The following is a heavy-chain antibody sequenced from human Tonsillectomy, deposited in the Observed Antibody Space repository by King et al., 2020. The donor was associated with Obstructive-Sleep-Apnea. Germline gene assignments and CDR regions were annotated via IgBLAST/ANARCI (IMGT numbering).Heavy chain of an antibody. D-gene: IGHD2-21*02. CDR1: GFTFSNAW. J-gene: IGHJ6*02. Sequence: VQLVESGGGLVKPGGSLRLSCAASGFTFSNAWMSWVRQAPGKGLEWVGRIKSKTDGGTTDYAAPVKGRFTISRDDSKNTLYLQMNSLKTEDTAVYYCTTDRVTASPYYYYGMDVWGQGTTVTVSS. CDR2: IKSKTDGGTT. CDR3: TTDRVTASPYYYYGMDV. V-gene: IGHV3-15*01.